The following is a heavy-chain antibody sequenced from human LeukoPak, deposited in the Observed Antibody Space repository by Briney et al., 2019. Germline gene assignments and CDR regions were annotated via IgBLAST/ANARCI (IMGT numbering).Heavy chain of an antibody. J-gene: IGHJ6*02. Sequence: PGGSLRLSCAASGFTFSDYNMNWVRQAPGKGLEWVSYITNSGSTIHYADCVKGRFTISRDNAKNSLYLQMNSLRAEDTAVYYCARSIGLTGGGVDVWGQGTTVTVSS. CDR1: GFTFSDYN. CDR2: ITNSGSTI. D-gene: IGHD3-9*01. CDR3: ARSIGLTGGGVDV. V-gene: IGHV3-11*01.